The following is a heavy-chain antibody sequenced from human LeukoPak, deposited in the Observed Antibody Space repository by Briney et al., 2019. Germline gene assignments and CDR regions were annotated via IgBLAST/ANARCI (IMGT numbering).Heavy chain of an antibody. Sequence: SETLSLTCAVYGGSFSGYYWSWIRQPPGKGLEWIGEINHSGSTNYNPSLKSRVTISVDTSKNQFSLKLSSVTAADTAVYYCARGGATIQLWLEKGYYFDYWGQGTLVTVSS. CDR2: INHSGST. CDR3: ARGGATIQLWLEKGYYFDY. J-gene: IGHJ4*02. D-gene: IGHD5-18*01. V-gene: IGHV4-34*01. CDR1: GGSFSGYY.